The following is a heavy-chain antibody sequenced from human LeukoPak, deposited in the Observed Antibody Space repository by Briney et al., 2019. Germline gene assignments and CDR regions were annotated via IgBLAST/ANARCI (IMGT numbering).Heavy chain of an antibody. CDR3: ARDLRYYDSGAYYFDS. J-gene: IGHJ4*02. V-gene: IGHV3-48*03. CDR2: ISSSGGII. CDR1: GFTFSSYE. Sequence: GGSLRLSCAASGFTFSSYEMNWVRQAPGKGLEWLSYISSSGGIIYYADSVKGRFTISRDNAKNSLFLQMNSLRAEDTAVYYCARDLRYYDSGAYYFDSWGQGTLVTVSS. D-gene: IGHD3-22*01.